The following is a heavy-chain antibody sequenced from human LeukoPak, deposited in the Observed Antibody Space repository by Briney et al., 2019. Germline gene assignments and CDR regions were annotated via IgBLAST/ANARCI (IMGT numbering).Heavy chain of an antibody. CDR2: ISYSGNT. D-gene: IGHD4-17*01. Sequence: SETLSLTCTVSGGSISSYYWSWVRQPPGKGLEWIAYISYSGNTYYNPSLKSRVTISVDTSENQSSLKLTSVTAADTAVYYCARTMTTVTYDAFDIWAQGTLVTVSS. V-gene: IGHV4-59*08. CDR1: GGSISSYY. CDR3: ARTMTTVTYDAFDI. J-gene: IGHJ3*02.